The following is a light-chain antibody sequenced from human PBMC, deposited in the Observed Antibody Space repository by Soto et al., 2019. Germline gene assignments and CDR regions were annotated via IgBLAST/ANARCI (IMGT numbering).Light chain of an antibody. CDR3: QQTYDTPPA. CDR2: GAS. CDR1: QTISTY. V-gene: IGKV1-39*01. J-gene: IGKJ1*01. Sequence: DIQRTQTPSSLFASVGDRVTIACRARQTISTYLNWYQQKPGKAPKLLIFGASTLQSGVPSRFSGSGSGTEFILTISSLQREDFATYYCQQTYDTPPASGQGTKVDIK.